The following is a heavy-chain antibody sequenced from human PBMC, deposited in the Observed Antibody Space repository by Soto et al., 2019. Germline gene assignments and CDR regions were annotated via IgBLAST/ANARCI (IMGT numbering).Heavy chain of an antibody. CDR2: IKSDGST. J-gene: IGHJ4*02. Sequence: GGSLRLSCAASGFTFSSYAMSWVRQAPGKGLVWVSLIKSDGSTSYADSVKGRITISRDNAKNTLYLQMNSLRVEDTAVYYCAGDPVPEYWGQGTLVTVSS. CDR1: GFTFSSYA. V-gene: IGHV3-74*01. CDR3: AGDPVPEY.